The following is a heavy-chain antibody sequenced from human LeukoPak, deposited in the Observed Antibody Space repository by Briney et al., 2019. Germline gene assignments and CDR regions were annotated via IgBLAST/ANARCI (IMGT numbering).Heavy chain of an antibody. CDR2: ISGSGGST. V-gene: IGHV3-23*01. CDR1: GFTFSSYA. J-gene: IGHJ6*02. Sequence: GGSLRLSCAASGFTFSSYAMSWVRQAPGKGLEWVSAISGSGGSTYYADSVKGRFTISRDNSKNTLYLQMNSLRAEDTAVYCCAKAPHRNRWLVKQYGMDVWGQGTTVTVSS. D-gene: IGHD6-19*01. CDR3: AKAPHRNRWLVKQYGMDV.